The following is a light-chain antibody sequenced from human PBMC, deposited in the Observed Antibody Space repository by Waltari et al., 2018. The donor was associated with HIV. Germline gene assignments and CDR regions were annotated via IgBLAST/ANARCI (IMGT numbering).Light chain of an antibody. CDR3: SSYTSSSTLDVI. CDR2: EVK. J-gene: IGLJ2*01. V-gene: IGLV2-14*01. Sequence: QSALTQPASMSGSPGQSITLSCIGSSTDAALYHYVSWYQHYPGKAPKLSLYEVKNRPSGVSSRFSGSKSGNTASLTISGLQPEDEAHYYCSSYTSSSTLDVIFGGGTKLTVL. CDR1: STDAALYHY.